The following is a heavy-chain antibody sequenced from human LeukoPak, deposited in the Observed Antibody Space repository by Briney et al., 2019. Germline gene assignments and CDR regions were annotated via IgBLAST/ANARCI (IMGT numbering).Heavy chain of an antibody. V-gene: IGHV4-34*01. Sequence: PSETLSLTCAVYGGSFSGYYWSWIRQPPGKGLEWIGEINHSGSTNYNPSLKSRVSMSVDTSKNQLSLKLSSVTAADTAVYYCARVLWLGPQGYLDLWGRGTLVTVSS. CDR2: INHSGST. CDR1: GGSFSGYY. CDR3: ARVLWLGPQGYLDL. J-gene: IGHJ2*01. D-gene: IGHD5-12*01.